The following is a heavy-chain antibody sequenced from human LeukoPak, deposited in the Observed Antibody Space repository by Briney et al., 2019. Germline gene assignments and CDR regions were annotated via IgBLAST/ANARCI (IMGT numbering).Heavy chain of an antibody. V-gene: IGHV4-59*08. Sequence: SETLSLTCTVSGGSISSYYWSWIRQPPGKGLEWIGYIYYTGSTNYNPSLKSRVTISVDTSKNQLSLKLSSVTAADTAVYYCARQYYYDRSGYYEDYWGQGTLVTVSS. CDR3: ARQYYYDRSGYYEDY. J-gene: IGHJ4*02. CDR2: IYYTGST. CDR1: GGSISSYY. D-gene: IGHD3-22*01.